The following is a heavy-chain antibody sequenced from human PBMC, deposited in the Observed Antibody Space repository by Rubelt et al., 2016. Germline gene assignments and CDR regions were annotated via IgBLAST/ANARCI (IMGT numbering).Heavy chain of an antibody. D-gene: IGHD2-21*01. CDR3: ARGSYYFDY. Sequence: QVPGKGLVWVSRINSDGSSTSYVDSVKGRFTISRDNAKKTLYLQMNSLRDEDTAVYYCARGSYYFDYWGQGTLVTVSS. J-gene: IGHJ4*02. V-gene: IGHV3-74*01. CDR2: INSDGSST.